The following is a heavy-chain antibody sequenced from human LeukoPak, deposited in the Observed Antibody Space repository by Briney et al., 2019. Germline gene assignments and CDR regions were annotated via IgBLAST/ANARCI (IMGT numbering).Heavy chain of an antibody. CDR3: ARAGLGYAFDI. CDR1: GFTFNNYI. D-gene: IGHD3-16*01. V-gene: IGHV3-21*01. Sequence: PEGSLRLSCAASGFTFNNYIMNWVRQAPGKGLEWGSSISSSSDDIYYADSVKARFTISRDNAKNSLYLQMNSLRAEDTAVYYCARAGLGYAFDIWGQGTMVTVSS. J-gene: IGHJ3*02. CDR2: ISSSSDDI.